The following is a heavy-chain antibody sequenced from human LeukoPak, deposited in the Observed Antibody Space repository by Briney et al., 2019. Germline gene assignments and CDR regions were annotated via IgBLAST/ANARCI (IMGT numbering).Heavy chain of an antibody. CDR3: ARAPYCIGGSCRFDY. V-gene: IGHV3-23*01. Sequence: PGGSLRLTCEASGFAFSNFGVTWVRQAPGKGLEWVSSISGSGGSPYYADSVKGRFTISRDNAKNSLYLQMNSLRAEDTAVYYCARAPYCIGGSCRFDYWGQGTLVTVSS. CDR2: ISGSGGSP. D-gene: IGHD2-15*01. CDR1: GFAFSNFG. J-gene: IGHJ4*02.